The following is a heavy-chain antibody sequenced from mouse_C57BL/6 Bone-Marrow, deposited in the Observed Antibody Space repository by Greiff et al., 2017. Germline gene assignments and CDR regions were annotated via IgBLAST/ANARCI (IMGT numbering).Heavy chain of an antibody. D-gene: IGHD1-1*01. J-gene: IGHJ3*01. Sequence: QVQLQQPGAELVKPGASVKLSCKASGYTFTSSWMHWVKQRPGQGLEWIGMIHPNSGSTNYNEKFKSKATLTVDKSSSTAYMQLSSLTSEDSAVYYCARGDYGSWFAYWGQGTLVTVSA. CDR3: ARGDYGSWFAY. CDR1: GYTFTSSW. V-gene: IGHV1-64*01. CDR2: IHPNSGST.